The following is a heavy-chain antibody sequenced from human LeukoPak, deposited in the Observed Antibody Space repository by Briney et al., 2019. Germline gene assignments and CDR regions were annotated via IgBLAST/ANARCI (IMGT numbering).Heavy chain of an antibody. CDR1: GDSISNYY. D-gene: IGHD6-13*01. CDR2: MYYTGSS. V-gene: IGHV4-59*08. CDR3: TSLYSNNWYLGDY. J-gene: IGHJ4*02. Sequence: SETLSLTCGVSGDSISNYYWSWFRQSPGKGLEWIAYMYYTGSSRYNPSLKSRVTISIDTSQNQFSLKLTSVTAADTAVYYCTSLYSNNWYLGDYWGQGTLVTVSS.